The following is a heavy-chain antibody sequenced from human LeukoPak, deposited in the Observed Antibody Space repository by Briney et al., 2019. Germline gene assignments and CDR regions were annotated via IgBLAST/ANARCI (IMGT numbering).Heavy chain of an antibody. CDR1: GGSISSYY. CDR2: ISCSGTT. D-gene: IGHD1-1*01. CDR3: ARGRYTFDY. Sequence: PSETLSLTCTVSGGSISSYYWSWIRQPPGKGLEWIGYISCSGTTNYNPSLKSRVTISVAPSKNQFSLKLRSVTAPDTAVYYCARGRYTFDYWGQGTLVTVSS. V-gene: IGHV4-59*01. J-gene: IGHJ4*02.